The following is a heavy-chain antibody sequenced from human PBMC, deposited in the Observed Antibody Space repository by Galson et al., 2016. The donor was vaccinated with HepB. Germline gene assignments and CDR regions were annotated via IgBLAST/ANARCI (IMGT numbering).Heavy chain of an antibody. CDR1: GFTFNSYA. D-gene: IGHD3-10*01. Sequence: SLRLSCAASGFTFNSYAMHWVRQAPGKGLEWVAVISYDGSNKYYADSVKGRFTISRDNSKKTLYLQMNNLRAEDTAVYYCARGSNYYGSGNYMDVWGQGTTVTVAS. J-gene: IGHJ6*02. CDR3: ARGSNYYGSGNYMDV. V-gene: IGHV3-30-3*01. CDR2: ISYDGSNK.